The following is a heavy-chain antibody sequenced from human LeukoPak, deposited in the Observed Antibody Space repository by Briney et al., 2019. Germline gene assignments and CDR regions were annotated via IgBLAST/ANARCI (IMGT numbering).Heavy chain of an antibody. Sequence: PSETLSLTCTVSGGSISSGGYYWSWIRQPPGKGLEWIGYIYHSGSTYYNPSLKSRVTISVDRSKNQFSLKLSSVTAADTAVYYCAAYDFWSGYYLDYWGQGTLVTVSS. V-gene: IGHV4-30-2*01. CDR1: GGSISSGGYY. J-gene: IGHJ4*02. D-gene: IGHD3-3*01. CDR2: IYHSGST. CDR3: AAYDFWSGYYLDY.